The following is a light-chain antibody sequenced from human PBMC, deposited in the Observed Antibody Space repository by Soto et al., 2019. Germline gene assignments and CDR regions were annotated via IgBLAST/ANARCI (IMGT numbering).Light chain of an antibody. V-gene: IGLV2-14*01. CDR1: RNDVGGYNY. J-gene: IGLJ1*01. Sequence: QSVLTQPASMSGSPGQSITISCTGTRNDVGGYNYVSWYQQYPGKAPKLIISQVSNRPSGVSNRFFGSKSGTTASLTISGLQAEDEADYYCSSYTNSSSFYVFGSGTKLTVL. CDR2: QVS. CDR3: SSYTNSSSFYV.